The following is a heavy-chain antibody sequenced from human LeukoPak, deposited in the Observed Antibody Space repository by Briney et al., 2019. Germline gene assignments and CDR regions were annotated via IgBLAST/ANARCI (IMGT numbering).Heavy chain of an antibody. Sequence: ASLKVSCKASGNTLSYYYLHWVRQAPGQGLEWMGLINPNSGGTNYAQKFQGRVTMTRDRSISTAYMELSSLRSDDTAVYYCASRIRRIDGLHDWGQGTLVTVSS. CDR3: ASRIRRIDGLHD. CDR1: GNTLSYYY. V-gene: IGHV1-2*02. CDR2: INPNSGGT. D-gene: IGHD2-15*01. J-gene: IGHJ4*02.